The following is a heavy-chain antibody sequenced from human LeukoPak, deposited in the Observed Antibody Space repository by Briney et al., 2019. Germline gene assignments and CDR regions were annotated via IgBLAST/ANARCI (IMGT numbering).Heavy chain of an antibody. V-gene: IGHV4-34*01. J-gene: IGHJ5*02. D-gene: IGHD2-2*01. CDR3: ARDVVVVPAAFNWFDP. CDR2: INHSGST. CDR1: GGSFSGYY. Sequence: SETLSLTCAVYGGSFSGYYWSWIRQPPGKGLEWIGEINHSGSTYYNPSLKSRVTISVDTSKNQFSLKLSSVTAADTAVYYCARDVVVVPAAFNWFDPWGQGTLVTVSS.